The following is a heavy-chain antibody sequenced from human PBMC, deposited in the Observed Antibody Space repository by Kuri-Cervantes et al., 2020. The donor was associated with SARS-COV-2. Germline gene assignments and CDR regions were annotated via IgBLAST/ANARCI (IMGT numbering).Heavy chain of an antibody. J-gene: IGHJ3*02. CDR1: GFTFSSYG. CDR2: ISSSSSTI. CDR3: ASWPVTYPTTFDI. V-gene: IGHV3-48*02. Sequence: GGSLRLSCAASGFTFSSYGMNWVRQAPGKGLEWVSYISSSSSTIYYADSVKGRFTISRDNAKNSLYLQMNSLRDEDTAVYYCASWPVTYPTTFDIWGQGTMVTVSS. D-gene: IGHD4-17*01.